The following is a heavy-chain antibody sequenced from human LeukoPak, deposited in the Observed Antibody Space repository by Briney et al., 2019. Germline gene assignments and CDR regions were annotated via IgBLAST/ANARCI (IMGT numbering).Heavy chain of an antibody. Sequence: PSQTLSLTCAVSGGSISSGGYSWSWLRQPPGKGLEWIGYIYHSGSTYYNPSLKSRVTISVDRSKNQFSLKLSSVTAADTAVYYCARGDSYGDYGYWGQGTLVTVSS. CDR2: IYHSGST. J-gene: IGHJ4*02. V-gene: IGHV4-30-2*01. D-gene: IGHD4-17*01. CDR3: ARGDSYGDYGY. CDR1: GGSISSGGYS.